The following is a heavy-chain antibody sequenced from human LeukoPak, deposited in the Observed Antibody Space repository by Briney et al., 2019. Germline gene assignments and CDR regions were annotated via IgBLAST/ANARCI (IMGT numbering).Heavy chain of an antibody. CDR1: GYTFTCYY. J-gene: IGHJ3*02. CDR3: AREKRSYYDSSGYYEAFDI. V-gene: IGHV1-2*02. Sequence: ASVKVSCKASGYTFTCYYMHWVRQAPGQGLEWMGWINPNSGGTNYAQKFQGRVTMTRDTSISTAYMELSRLRSDETDVYYCAREKRSYYDSSGYYEAFDIWGQGTMVTVSS. D-gene: IGHD3-22*01. CDR2: INPNSGGT.